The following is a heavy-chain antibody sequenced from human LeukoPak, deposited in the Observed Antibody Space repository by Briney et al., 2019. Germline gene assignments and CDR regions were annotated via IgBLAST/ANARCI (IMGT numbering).Heavy chain of an antibody. Sequence: GGSLRLSCAASGFTFSSYAMNWVRQAPGKGLEWVSSISGSSGRTYYADSVKGRFTISRDNSKNTLYLQMNSLRAADTAVYYCAPKVVGSTPFDYWGQGTLVTVSS. V-gene: IGHV3-23*01. CDR2: ISGSSGRT. CDR3: APKVVGSTPFDY. CDR1: GFTFSSYA. D-gene: IGHD2-15*01. J-gene: IGHJ4*02.